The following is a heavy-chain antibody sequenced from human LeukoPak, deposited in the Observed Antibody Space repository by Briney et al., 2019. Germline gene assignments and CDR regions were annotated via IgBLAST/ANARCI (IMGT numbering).Heavy chain of an antibody. Sequence: ASVKVSCKASGYTFTSSDINWVRQAPGQGLEWRGWMNPNSDKTGSARKFQGRVAMTKNTSISKAYIEVSSLGYEDTATYYCARGRPGLASAGTYDFWGQGNLITVSS. V-gene: IGHV1-8*01. D-gene: IGHD6-13*01. CDR1: GYTFTSSD. CDR3: ARGRPGLASAGTYDF. CDR2: MNPNSDKT. J-gene: IGHJ4*02.